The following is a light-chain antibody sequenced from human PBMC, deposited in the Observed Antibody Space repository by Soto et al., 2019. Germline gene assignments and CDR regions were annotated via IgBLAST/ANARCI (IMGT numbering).Light chain of an antibody. CDR3: QSYDSSLSGNWV. CDR2: GDT. Sequence: QLVLTQPPSVSGAPGQRVTISCTGSSSNIGAGYDVHWYQQLPGTAPKVLIYGDTNRPSGVPDRFSGSKSGTSASLAITGLQAEDEADYYCQSYDSSLSGNWVFGGGTKVTVL. J-gene: IGLJ3*02. V-gene: IGLV1-40*01. CDR1: SSNIGAGYD.